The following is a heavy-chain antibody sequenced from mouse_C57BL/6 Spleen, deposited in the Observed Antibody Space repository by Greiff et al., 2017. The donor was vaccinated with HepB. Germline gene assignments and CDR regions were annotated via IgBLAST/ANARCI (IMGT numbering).Heavy chain of an antibody. J-gene: IGHJ4*01. CDR2: IDPENGDT. V-gene: IGHV14-4*01. D-gene: IGHD1-1*01. CDR1: GFNIKDDY. Sequence: VQLKESGAELVRPGASVKLSCTASGFNIKDDYMHWVKQRPEQGLEWIGWIDPENGDTEYASKFQGKATITADTSSNTAYLQLSSLTSEDTAVYYGTTFTVTGYYAMDYWGQGTSVTVSS. CDR3: TTFTVTGYYAMDY.